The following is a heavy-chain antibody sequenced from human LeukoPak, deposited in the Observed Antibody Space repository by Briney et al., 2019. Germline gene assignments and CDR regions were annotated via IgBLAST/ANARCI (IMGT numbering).Heavy chain of an antibody. CDR2: ISSSSSTI. D-gene: IGHD4-23*01. CDR1: GFTFSSYS. J-gene: IGHJ4*02. Sequence: GGSLRLSCAASGFTFSSYSMNWVRQAPGKGLEWVSSISSSSSTIYYADSVKGRFTISRDNAKNSLYLQMNSLRAEDTAVYYCARETVDYGGNKNWGQGTLVTVSS. CDR3: ARETVDYGGNKN. V-gene: IGHV3-48*01.